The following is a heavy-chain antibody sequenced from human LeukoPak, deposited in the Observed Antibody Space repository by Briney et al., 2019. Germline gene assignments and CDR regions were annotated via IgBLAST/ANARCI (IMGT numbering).Heavy chain of an antibody. Sequence: SETLSLTCTVSGGSVSSYYWNWIRQPPGKGLEWIGYIYYSGSTNYNPSLRSRVTISVDTSKNQFSLRLTSVTAADTATCYCARGGQLNWFDPWGQGTLVTVSS. CDR1: GGSVSSYY. CDR2: IYYSGST. CDR3: ARGGQLNWFDP. D-gene: IGHD5-18*01. V-gene: IGHV4-59*02. J-gene: IGHJ5*02.